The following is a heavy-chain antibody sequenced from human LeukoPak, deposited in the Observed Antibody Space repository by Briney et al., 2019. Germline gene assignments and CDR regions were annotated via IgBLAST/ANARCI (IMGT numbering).Heavy chain of an antibody. Sequence: GGSLRLSCAASGFSFDDYAMHWVRQAPGKGLEWVSGISWNSGNIGYADSVKGRFTISRDNAKNSLYLQMNSLKTEDTAVYYCTRAHYGEPTNDAFDIWGQGTMVTVSS. CDR1: GFSFDDYA. CDR2: ISWNSGNI. V-gene: IGHV3-9*01. D-gene: IGHD4-17*01. CDR3: TRAHYGEPTNDAFDI. J-gene: IGHJ3*02.